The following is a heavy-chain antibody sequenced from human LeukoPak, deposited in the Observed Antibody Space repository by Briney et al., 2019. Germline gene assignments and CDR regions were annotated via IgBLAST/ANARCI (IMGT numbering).Heavy chain of an antibody. J-gene: IGHJ5*02. V-gene: IGHV3-23*01. CDR3: AKGGDYGDYRNWFDP. CDR1: GFTFSSYA. D-gene: IGHD4-17*01. Sequence: PGGSLRLSCAASGFTFSSYAMSWVRQAPGKGLEWVSAISGSGGSTYYADSVKGRFTISRDNSKNTLYLQMNSLRAEDTALYYCAKGGDYGDYRNWFDPWGQGTLVTVSS. CDR2: ISGSGGST.